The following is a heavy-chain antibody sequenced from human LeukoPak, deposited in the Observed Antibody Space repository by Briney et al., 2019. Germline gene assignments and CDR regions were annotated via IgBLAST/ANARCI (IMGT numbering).Heavy chain of an antibody. Sequence: GASVKVSCKASGYTFTSYAMNWVRQAPGQGLEWMGWINTNTGNPTYAQGFTGRLVFSLDTSVSTAYLQISSLKAEDTAVYYCARVVDYYDSSGPRGWDAFNIWGQGTMVTVSS. CDR2: INTNTGNP. J-gene: IGHJ3*02. V-gene: IGHV7-4-1*02. D-gene: IGHD3-22*01. CDR3: ARVVDYYDSSGPRGWDAFNI. CDR1: GYTFTSYA.